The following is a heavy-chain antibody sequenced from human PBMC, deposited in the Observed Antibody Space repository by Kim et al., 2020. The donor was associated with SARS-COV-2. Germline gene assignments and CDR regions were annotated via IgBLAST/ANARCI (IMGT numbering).Heavy chain of an antibody. Sequence: ASVKVSCKASGYTFTGYYMHWVRQAPGQGLEWMGRINPNSGGTNYAQKFQGRVTMTRDTSISTAYMELSRLRSDDTAVYYCARKYYDFWSGYYFRYFDYWGQGTLVTVSS. CDR1: GYTFTGYY. J-gene: IGHJ4*02. CDR2: INPNSGGT. V-gene: IGHV1-2*06. CDR3: ARKYYDFWSGYYFRYFDY. D-gene: IGHD3-3*01.